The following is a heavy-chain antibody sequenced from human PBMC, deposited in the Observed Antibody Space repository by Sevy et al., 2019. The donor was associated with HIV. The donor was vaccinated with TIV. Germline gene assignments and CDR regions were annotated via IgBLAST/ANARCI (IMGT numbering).Heavy chain of an antibody. CDR1: GGSISSYY. V-gene: IGHV4-4*07. Sequence: SETLSLTCTVSGGSISSYYWSWIRQPAGKGLEWIGRIYTSGSTNYNPSLKSRVTMSVDTSKNQFSLKLSSVTAADTAVYYCARDGAGYCSGGSCSDAFDIWGQGTMVTVSS. CDR2: IYTSGST. D-gene: IGHD2-15*01. CDR3: ARDGAGYCSGGSCSDAFDI. J-gene: IGHJ3*02.